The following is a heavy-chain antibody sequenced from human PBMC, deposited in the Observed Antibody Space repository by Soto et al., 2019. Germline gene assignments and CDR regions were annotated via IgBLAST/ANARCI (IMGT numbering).Heavy chain of an antibody. V-gene: IGHV6-1*01. CDR2: TYYRSKWYN. D-gene: IGHD6-19*01. Sequence: QVQLQQSGPGLVKPSQTLSLVCAISGDSVSSDSATWSWIRQSPSRGLEWLGRTYYRSKWYNDYAVSVKSLIAITPDTSKNQLSLHLNSVTPEDTALYFCARDGSGFHWYFDLWGRGTLVTVSS. J-gene: IGHJ2*01. CDR1: GDSVSSDSAT. CDR3: ARDGSGFHWYFDL.